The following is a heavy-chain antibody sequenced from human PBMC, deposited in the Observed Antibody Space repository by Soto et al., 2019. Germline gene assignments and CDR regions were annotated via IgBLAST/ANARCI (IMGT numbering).Heavy chain of an antibody. J-gene: IGHJ4*02. CDR2: ISYNGDQK. CDR1: GFTFSTYS. V-gene: IGHV3-30-3*01. Sequence: QVQLVESGGGVVQPGRSLRLSCAASGFTFSTYSMHWVRQAPGKGLEWVAVISYNGDQKYYGDSVKGRFTISRDNSKNTLYLRMNSLTAEDTAVYFCAREERAAAVYYIDHWGPGTLVTVSS. D-gene: IGHD6-13*01. CDR3: AREERAAAVYYIDH.